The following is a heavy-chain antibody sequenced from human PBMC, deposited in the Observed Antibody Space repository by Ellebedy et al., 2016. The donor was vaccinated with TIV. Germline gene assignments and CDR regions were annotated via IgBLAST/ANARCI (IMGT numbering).Heavy chain of an antibody. Sequence: AASVKVSCKASGYTFTSYTIHWIRQAPGQGLEWMGWVTPGNGDTNYSQKFQGRVTFTRDTSASTAYMELSSLRSEDTAVYYCARDGGSPGGDYHYSLDVWGQGTTVSVSS. CDR2: VTPGNGDT. CDR1: GYTFTSYT. V-gene: IGHV1-3*01. D-gene: IGHD3-16*01. CDR3: ARDGGSPGGDYHYSLDV. J-gene: IGHJ6*02.